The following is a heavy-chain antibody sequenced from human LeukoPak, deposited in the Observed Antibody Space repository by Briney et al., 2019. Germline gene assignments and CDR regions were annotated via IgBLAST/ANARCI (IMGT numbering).Heavy chain of an antibody. Sequence: SETLSLTCSVSGYSISSGYFWGWIRQSPGKWLEWIASIFHSGSTFHNPSLKSRVTMSVDTSKNQFSLKLSSVTAADTAVYYCARDGSYYDSSGYYYPYYYYYYMDVWGKGTTVTISS. CDR3: ARDGSYYDSSGYYYPYYYYYYMDV. V-gene: IGHV4-38-2*02. CDR2: IFHSGST. J-gene: IGHJ6*03. D-gene: IGHD3-22*01. CDR1: GYSISSGYF.